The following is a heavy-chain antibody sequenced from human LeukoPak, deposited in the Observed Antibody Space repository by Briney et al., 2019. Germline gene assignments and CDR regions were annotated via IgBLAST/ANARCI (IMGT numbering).Heavy chain of an antibody. CDR3: VQASIATEGIFDY. CDR1: GFTFSGHA. CDR2: IYGIDGT. Sequence: GESLRLSCAASGFTFSGHAMSWVRRAPGKGLEWVSVIYGIDGTSYADSVKGRFTISRDNSKNTVYLQMNSLRAEDTAVYYCVQASIATEGIFDYWGQGTPVTVSS. D-gene: IGHD6-13*01. V-gene: IGHV3-23*01. J-gene: IGHJ4*01.